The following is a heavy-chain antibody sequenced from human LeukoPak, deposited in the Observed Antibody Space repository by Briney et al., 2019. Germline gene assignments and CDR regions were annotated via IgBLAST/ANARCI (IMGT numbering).Heavy chain of an antibody. CDR3: VRDHYGANSLDY. Sequence: GGSLRLSCAASGFTFRNYWMHWVRQGPGGGLEWVSRLRTDGDKRSYAASVRDRFTISRDNAKNMLYLQMNSLRVEDTAVYYCVRDHYGANSLDYWGQGTPVTVSS. CDR1: GFTFRNYW. V-gene: IGHV3-74*01. CDR2: LRTDGDKR. D-gene: IGHD4/OR15-4a*01. J-gene: IGHJ4*02.